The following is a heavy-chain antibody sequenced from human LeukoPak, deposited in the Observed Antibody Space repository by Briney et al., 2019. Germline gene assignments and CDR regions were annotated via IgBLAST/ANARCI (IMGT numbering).Heavy chain of an antibody. CDR2: ISSSGGGT. CDR3: AKDYSGSYYYFDY. Sequence: GGSLRLSCAASGFTFSSYAMTWVRQAPGKGLEWVSTISSSGGGTFYSDSVKGRFTISRDNSKNTLYLQMNSLRAEDTAVYCCAKDYSGSYYYFDYWGQGTLVTVSS. V-gene: IGHV3-23*01. CDR1: GFTFSSYA. J-gene: IGHJ4*02. D-gene: IGHD1-26*01.